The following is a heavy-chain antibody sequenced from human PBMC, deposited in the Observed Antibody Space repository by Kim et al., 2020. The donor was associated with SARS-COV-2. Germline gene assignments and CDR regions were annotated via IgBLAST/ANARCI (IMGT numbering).Heavy chain of an antibody. CDR3: ARDNYGSGTEYYYYGMDV. CDR2: IYSGGST. D-gene: IGHD3-10*01. V-gene: IGHV3-53*04. Sequence: GGSLRLSCAASGFTVSSNYMSWVRQAPGKGLEWVSVIYSGGSTYYADSVKGRFTISRHNSKNTLYLQMNSLRAEDTAVYYCARDNYGSGTEYYYYGMDVWGQGTTVTVSS. CDR1: GFTVSSNY. J-gene: IGHJ6*02.